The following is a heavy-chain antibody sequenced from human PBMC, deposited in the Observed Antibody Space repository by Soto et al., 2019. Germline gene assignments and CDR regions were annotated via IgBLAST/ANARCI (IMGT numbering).Heavy chain of an antibody. CDR3: ARDGVGYYDSSAYYYAPRPFDY. CDR2: ISAYNGNT. J-gene: IGHJ4*02. D-gene: IGHD3-22*01. V-gene: IGHV1-18*04. CDR1: GYTFTSYG. Sequence: PSVKVSCKASGYTFTSYGISWVRQAPGQGLEWMGWISAYNGNTNYAQKLQGRVTMTTDTSTSTAYMELRSLRSDDTAVYYCARDGVGYYDSSAYYYAPRPFDYWGQGTLVTVSS.